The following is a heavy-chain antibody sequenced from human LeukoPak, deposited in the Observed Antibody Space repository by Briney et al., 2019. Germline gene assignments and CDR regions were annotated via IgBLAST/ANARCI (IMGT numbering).Heavy chain of an antibody. J-gene: IGHJ6*03. CDR1: GASISRGSYY. CDR2: IYTSGDT. V-gene: IGHV4-61*02. D-gene: IGHD2-2*01. CDR3: ARESCNGASCFRAEGFYYFYMDV. Sequence: SQTLSLTCSVSGASISRGSYYWSWIRQPAGKGLEWIVRIYTSGDTNYNPSLESRVTISVETSQNQLSLRLTSVTVADTAIYYCARESCNGASCFRAEGFYYFYMDVWGKGATVTVSS.